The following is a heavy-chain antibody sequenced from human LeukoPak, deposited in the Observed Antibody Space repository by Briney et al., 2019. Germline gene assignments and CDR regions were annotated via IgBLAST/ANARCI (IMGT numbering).Heavy chain of an antibody. J-gene: IGHJ3*02. CDR1: GGSFSGYY. CDR3: ARDHTAVAGTLPDI. Sequence: SETLSLTCAVYGGSFSGYYWSWIRQPPGKGLEWIGEINHSGSTNYNPSLKSRVTISVDTSKNQFSLKLSSVTAADTAVYYCARDHTAVAGTLPDIWGQGTMVTVSS. D-gene: IGHD6-19*01. V-gene: IGHV4-34*01. CDR2: INHSGST.